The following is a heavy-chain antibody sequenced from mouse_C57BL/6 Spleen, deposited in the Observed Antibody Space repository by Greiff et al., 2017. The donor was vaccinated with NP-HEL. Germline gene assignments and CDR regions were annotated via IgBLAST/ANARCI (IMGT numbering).Heavy chain of an antibody. CDR2: IDPSDSYT. D-gene: IGHD2-4*01. CDR3: ARGLNYDWCAY. J-gene: IGHJ3*01. Sequence: QVQLQQSGAELVKPGASVKLSCKASGYTFTSYWMQWVKQRPGQGLEWIGEIDPSDSYTNYNQKFKGKATLTVDTSSSTAYMQLSSLTSEDSAVYYCARGLNYDWCAYWGQGTLVTVSA. V-gene: IGHV1-50*01. CDR1: GYTFTSYW.